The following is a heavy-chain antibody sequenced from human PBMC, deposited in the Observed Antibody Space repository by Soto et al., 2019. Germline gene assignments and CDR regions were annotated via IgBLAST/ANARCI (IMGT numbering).Heavy chain of an antibody. D-gene: IGHD6-19*01. CDR1: GFTFSSYG. Sequence: GGSLRLSCAASGFTFSSYGMHWVRQAPGKGLEWVAVISYDGSNKYYADSVKGRFTISRDNSKNTLYLQMNSLRAEDTAVYYCAKDQGSGWYELLGVYYYYGMDVWGQGTTVTVSS. J-gene: IGHJ6*02. CDR2: ISYDGSNK. CDR3: AKDQGSGWYELLGVYYYYGMDV. V-gene: IGHV3-30*18.